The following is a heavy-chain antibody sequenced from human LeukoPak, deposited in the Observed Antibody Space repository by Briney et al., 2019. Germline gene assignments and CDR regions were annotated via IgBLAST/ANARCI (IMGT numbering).Heavy chain of an antibody. CDR3: ARGYGSGSYSA. J-gene: IGHJ5*02. CDR2: VSTSLTT. CDR1: GVSTSSGY. D-gene: IGHD3-10*01. Sequence: PSETLPLTCTVSGVSTSSGYWSWIRQPAGKGLEWLGRVSTSLTTYYNPSLKGRVTMSLDTSENQFSLKLSSVTAADTAVYFCARGYGSGSYSAWGQGTLVTVSS. V-gene: IGHV4-4*07.